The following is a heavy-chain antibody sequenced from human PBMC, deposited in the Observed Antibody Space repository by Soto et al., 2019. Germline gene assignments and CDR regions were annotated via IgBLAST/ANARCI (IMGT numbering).Heavy chain of an antibody. CDR1: GFTFSSYA. V-gene: IGHV3-23*01. D-gene: IGHD3-22*01. Sequence: GGSLRLSCAASGFTFSSYAMSWVRQAPGKGLEWVSAISGSGGSTYYADSVKGRFTISRDNSKNTLYLQMNSLRAEDTAVYYWEKMRTMIVVVPDSLDYWGQGKLVTASS. J-gene: IGHJ4*02. CDR2: ISGSGGST. CDR3: EKMRTMIVVVPDSLDY.